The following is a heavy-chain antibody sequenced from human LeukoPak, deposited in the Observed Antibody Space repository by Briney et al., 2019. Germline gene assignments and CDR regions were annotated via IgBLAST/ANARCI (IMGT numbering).Heavy chain of an antibody. D-gene: IGHD3-22*01. CDR1: GGSISNYY. CDR3: AREITMTVGGGAFDI. CDR2: IYYTGST. J-gene: IGHJ3*02. V-gene: IGHV4-59*13. Sequence: SETLSLTCTVSGGSISNYYLTWIRQPPGKGLEWIGYIYYTGSTNYNPSLKSRVTVLVDTSKNQFSLNLTSVTAADTAVYYCAREITMTVGGGAFDIWGQGTMVTVSS.